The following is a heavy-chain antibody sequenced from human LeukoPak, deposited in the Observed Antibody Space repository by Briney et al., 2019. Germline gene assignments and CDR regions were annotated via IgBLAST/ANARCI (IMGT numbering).Heavy chain of an antibody. V-gene: IGHV3-30*03. J-gene: IGHJ4*02. Sequence: GGSLRLSCADSGFTCSYSAMSWVRQAPGKGLEWVAVISYDGSNKYYADSVKGRFTISRDNSKNTLYLQMNSLRAEDTAVYYCARDQVPALANWGQGTLVTVSS. CDR1: GFTCSYSA. CDR3: ARDQVPALAN. CDR2: ISYDGSNK. D-gene: IGHD5-18*01.